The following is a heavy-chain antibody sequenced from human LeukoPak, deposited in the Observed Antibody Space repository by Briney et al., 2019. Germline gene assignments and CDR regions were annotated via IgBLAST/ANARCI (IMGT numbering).Heavy chain of an antibody. V-gene: IGHV3-30-3*01. CDR2: ISYDGRIK. Sequence: GGSLRLSCAASGFTFSSYTMHWVRQAPGKELEWVAVISYDGRIKYYADSVKGRFTISRDNSKNTLYLQMNSLRAEDTAVYYCASNYFDSDGYYWGFDYWGQGTLVTVSS. CDR1: GFTFSSYT. D-gene: IGHD3-22*01. J-gene: IGHJ4*02. CDR3: ASNYFDSDGYYWGFDY.